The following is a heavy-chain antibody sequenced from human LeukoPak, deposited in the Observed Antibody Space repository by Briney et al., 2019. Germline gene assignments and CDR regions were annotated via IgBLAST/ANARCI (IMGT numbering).Heavy chain of an antibody. D-gene: IGHD6-19*01. CDR1: GGTFSSYA. J-gene: IGHJ4*02. CDR3: ARGVYPYSSGWYAPSYFDY. CDR2: IIPISGTA. Sequence: GASVKVSCKASGGTFSSYAISWVRQAPGQGLEWMGGIIPISGTANYAQKFQGRVTITADESTSTAYMELSSLRSEDTAVYYCARGVYPYSSGWYAPSYFDYWGQGTLVTVSS. V-gene: IGHV1-69*13.